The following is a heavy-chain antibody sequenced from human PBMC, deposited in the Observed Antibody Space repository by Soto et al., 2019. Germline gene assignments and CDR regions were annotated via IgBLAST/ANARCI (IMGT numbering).Heavy chain of an antibody. V-gene: IGHV4-31*03. Sequence: SETLSLTCSVSDGSMSSGAYYWNWIRQHPGKGLEWIAYMYYSGNTYYNPSLRSRITISVDTSKNQFSLKLTSVTDADTAVYYCASSYTGYLDNWGQGTLVTVSS. CDR2: MYYSGNT. J-gene: IGHJ4*02. D-gene: IGHD3-9*01. CDR3: ASSYTGYLDN. CDR1: DGSMSSGAYY.